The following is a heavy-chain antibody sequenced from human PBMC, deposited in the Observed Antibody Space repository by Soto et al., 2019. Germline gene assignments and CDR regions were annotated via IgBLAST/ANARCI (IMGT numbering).Heavy chain of an antibody. J-gene: IGHJ5*02. D-gene: IGHD6-6*01. Sequence: PGESLKISCKGSGYSFTSYWIGWVRQMPGKGLEWMGIIYPGDSDTRYSPSFQGQVTISADKSISTAYLQWSSLKASDTAMYYCARLDSRSPSSNWFDLWGQGTLVTVSS. CDR3: ARLDSRSPSSNWFDL. V-gene: IGHV5-51*01. CDR2: IYPGDSDT. CDR1: GYSFTSYW.